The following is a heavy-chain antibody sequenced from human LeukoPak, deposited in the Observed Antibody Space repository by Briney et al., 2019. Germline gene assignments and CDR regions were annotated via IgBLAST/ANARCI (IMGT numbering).Heavy chain of an antibody. D-gene: IGHD6-13*01. Sequence: GGSLRLSCAASGFTFSDYYMSWIRQAPGKGLEWVSYISSSGSTIYYADSVKGRFTISRDNAKNSLYLQMNSLRAEDTAVYYCARGREVMRYSSSHFYGMDVWGQGTTVTVSS. CDR2: ISSSGSTI. V-gene: IGHV3-11*01. J-gene: IGHJ6*02. CDR1: GFTFSDYY. CDR3: ARGREVMRYSSSHFYGMDV.